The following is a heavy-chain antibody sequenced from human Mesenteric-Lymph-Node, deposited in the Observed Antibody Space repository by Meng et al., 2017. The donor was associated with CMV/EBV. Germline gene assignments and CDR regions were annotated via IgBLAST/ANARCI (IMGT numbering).Heavy chain of an antibody. CDR1: GGSISSSSYY. V-gene: IGHV4-39*01. CDR3: ARPHYYGSGSSPWFHP. J-gene: IGHJ5*02. Sequence: QLQLQESGPGLVKPSETLSLTCPVSGGSISSSSYYWGWIRQPPGKGLEWIGSIYYSGSTYYNPSLKSRVTISVDTSKNQFSLKLSSVTAADTAVYYCARPHYYGSGSSPWFHPWGQGTLVTVSS. CDR2: IYYSGST. D-gene: IGHD3-10*01.